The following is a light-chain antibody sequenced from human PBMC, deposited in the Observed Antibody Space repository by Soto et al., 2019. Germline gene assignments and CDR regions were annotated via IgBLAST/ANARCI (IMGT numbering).Light chain of an antibody. CDR1: QSVSSN. Sequence: EIVMTQSPATLSMSPGERATLSCRASQSVSSNLAWYQQKPGQAPRLLIYDASARATGVPARFSGSGSGTEFTLTISSLQSGDFAVYYCQQYNYWYTFGQGTKLQVK. J-gene: IGKJ2*01. CDR3: QQYNYWYT. V-gene: IGKV3-15*01. CDR2: DAS.